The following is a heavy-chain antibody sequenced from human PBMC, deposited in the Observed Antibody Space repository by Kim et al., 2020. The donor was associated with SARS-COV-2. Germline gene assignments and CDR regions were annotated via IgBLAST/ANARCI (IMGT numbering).Heavy chain of an antibody. CDR1: GYTFTSYY. Sequence: ASVKVSCKASGYTFTSYYMHWVRQAPGQGLEWMGIINPTGGTTSYAQKFQGRVTMTRDTSTSTVYMELSSLRSEDMAVYYCARSNGDRKFDYWGQGTLLTVSS. D-gene: IGHD4-17*01. CDR3: ARSNGDRKFDY. J-gene: IGHJ4*02. V-gene: IGHV1-46*01. CDR2: INPTGGTT.